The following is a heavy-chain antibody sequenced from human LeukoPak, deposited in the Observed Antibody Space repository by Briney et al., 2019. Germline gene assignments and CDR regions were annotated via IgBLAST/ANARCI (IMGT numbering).Heavy chain of an antibody. J-gene: IGHJ3*02. D-gene: IGHD3-22*01. Sequence: SETLSPTCTVSGGSISSSTDYWGWIRQPPGKGLEWIGSIYYSGNTYYNPSLKSRVTISVDTSKNQFSQKLSSVTAADTAVYYCARGDYYYDSTDLGAFDIWGQGTMVTVSS. CDR3: ARGDYYYDSTDLGAFDI. CDR2: IYYSGNT. CDR1: GGSISSSTDY. V-gene: IGHV4-39*01.